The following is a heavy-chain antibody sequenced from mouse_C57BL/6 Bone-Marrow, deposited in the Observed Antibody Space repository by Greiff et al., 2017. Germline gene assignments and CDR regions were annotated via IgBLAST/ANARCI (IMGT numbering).Heavy chain of an antibody. D-gene: IGHD6-5*01. Sequence: VHLVESGAELAKPGASVKLSCKASGYTFTSYWMHWVKQRPGQGLEWIGYINPSSGYTKYNQKFKDKATLTADKSSSTAYMQLSSLTYEDSAVYYCASPSLSWYFDVWGTGTTVTVSS. CDR1: GYTFTSYW. CDR3: ASPSLSWYFDV. V-gene: IGHV1-7*01. CDR2: INPSSGYT. J-gene: IGHJ1*03.